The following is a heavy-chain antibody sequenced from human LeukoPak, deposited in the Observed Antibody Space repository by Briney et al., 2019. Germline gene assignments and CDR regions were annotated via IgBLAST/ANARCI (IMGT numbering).Heavy chain of an antibody. CDR2: TNPNSGGT. V-gene: IGHV1-2*02. CDR3: ARVFGRQLPDS. Sequence: ASVKVSCKASGYTFTGYYMHWVRQAPGQGLEWMGWTNPNSGGTSFAQKFQGRITMTRDTSISTAYMELSRLISDDTAVYYCARVFGRQLPDSWGQGTLVTVSS. J-gene: IGHJ4*02. CDR1: GYTFTGYY. D-gene: IGHD1-26*01.